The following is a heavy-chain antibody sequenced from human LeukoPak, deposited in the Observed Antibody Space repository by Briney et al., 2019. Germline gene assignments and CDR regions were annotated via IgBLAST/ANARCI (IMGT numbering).Heavy chain of an antibody. V-gene: IGHV4-34*01. CDR1: GGSFSGYY. D-gene: IGHD2-2*01. CDR2: INHSGST. Sequence: SETLSLTCAVYGGSFSGYYWSWILQPPGKGLEWIGEINHSGSTNYNPSLKSRVTISVDTSKNQFSLKLSSVTAADTAVYYCARGAVPAAILAYFDYWGQGTLVTVSS. CDR3: ARGAVPAAILAYFDY. J-gene: IGHJ4*02.